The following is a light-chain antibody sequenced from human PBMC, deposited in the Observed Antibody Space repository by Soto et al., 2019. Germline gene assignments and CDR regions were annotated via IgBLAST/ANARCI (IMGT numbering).Light chain of an antibody. V-gene: IGLV2-11*01. CDR3: CSYAGSYIYV. CDR2: DVS. CDR1: SSDVGGYNY. J-gene: IGLJ1*01. Sequence: QSALTQPRSVSRSPGQSVTISCTGTSSDVGGYNYVSWYQQYPGKAPKLMIYDVSKRPSGVPDRFSGSKSGNTASLTISGLQAEDEADYYCCSYAGSYIYVFGTGTKLTVL.